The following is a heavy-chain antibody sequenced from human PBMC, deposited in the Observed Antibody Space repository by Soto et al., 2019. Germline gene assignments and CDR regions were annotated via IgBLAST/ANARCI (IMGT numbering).Heavy chain of an antibody. CDR3: SRAPQINYDSSGYSYF. CDR1: RGTNSSCA. Sequence: GPSAEAPCKAPRGTNSSCAMSWVQQAPGKGLEWMGGIIPIFGTANYAQKFQGRVTITADESTSTAYMELSSLRSEDTAVYYCSRAPQINYDSSGYSYFWG. V-gene: IGHV1-69*13. J-gene: IGHJ6*01. D-gene: IGHD3-22*01. CDR2: IIPIFGTA.